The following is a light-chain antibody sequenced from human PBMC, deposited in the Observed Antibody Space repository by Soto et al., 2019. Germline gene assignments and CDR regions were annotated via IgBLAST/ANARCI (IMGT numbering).Light chain of an antibody. CDR1: QNIHTS. CDR3: QKRNVWPPIT. V-gene: IGKV3-11*01. Sequence: VSTQSPASASLSPGETATLSCRASQNIHTSLAWYQQKPGQAHRLVVYDSTLRANGVPDRFGGSRSGTEFTLTINNLEPEDLAVYYCQKRNVWPPITVGQGTKLEIK. CDR2: DST. J-gene: IGKJ5*01.